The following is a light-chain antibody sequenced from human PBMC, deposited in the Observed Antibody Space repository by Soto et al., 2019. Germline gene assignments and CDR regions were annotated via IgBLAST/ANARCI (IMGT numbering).Light chain of an antibody. J-gene: IGKJ4*02. Sequence: DIRMTQSPSSLSASVGDRVTITYRARQTISSYLNWYQQKPGKAPQLLIYAASTLQSGVPSRFSGSGSGTDFTLTISSLQREDFATYYCQQSYDTVAFGGGTKVEIK. CDR1: QTISSY. V-gene: IGKV1-39*01. CDR2: AAS. CDR3: QQSYDTVA.